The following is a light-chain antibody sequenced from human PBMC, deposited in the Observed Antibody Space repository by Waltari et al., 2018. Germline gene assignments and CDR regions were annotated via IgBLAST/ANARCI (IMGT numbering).Light chain of an antibody. CDR1: ENVHHY. J-gene: IGKJ2*01. CDR2: DVS. V-gene: IGKV3-11*01. Sequence: EIVLTQSPATLSLSPGEGATLSCRASENVHHYLAWYQQRPGQAPRLLIYDVSNGATGIPARFSGSGSGTDFTLSSSSLEPEDFAVYYCHQRGVWPPTFGQGTKLQVK. CDR3: HQRGVWPPT.